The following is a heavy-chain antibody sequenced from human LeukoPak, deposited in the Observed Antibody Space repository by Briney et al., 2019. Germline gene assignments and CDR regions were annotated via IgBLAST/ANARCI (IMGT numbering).Heavy chain of an antibody. CDR2: IYWDDDK. CDR3: AHRVLGSSGYYPVAFDI. D-gene: IGHD3-22*01. CDR1: GFSLSTSGVG. J-gene: IGHJ3*02. Sequence: SGPTLVNPTQTLTLTCTFSGFSLSTSGVGVGWIRQPPGKALEWLALIYWDDDKRYSPSLKSRLTITKDTSKNQVVLTMTNMDPVDTATYYCAHRVLGSSGYYPVAFDIWGQGTMVTVSS. V-gene: IGHV2-5*02.